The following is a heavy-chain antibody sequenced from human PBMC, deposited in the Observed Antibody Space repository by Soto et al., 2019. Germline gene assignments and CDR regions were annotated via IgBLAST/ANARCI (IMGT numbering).Heavy chain of an antibody. Sequence: GSLRLSCAASGFTFSSYAMSWVRQAPGKGLEWVSAISGSGGSTYYADSVKGRFTISRDNSKNTLYLQMNSLRAEDTAVYYCSNDCHEYDDYICESYRIVDHWGQGTLVTVSS. CDR3: SNDCHEYDDYICESYRIVDH. CDR2: ISGSGGST. J-gene: IGHJ5*02. CDR1: GFTFSSYA. V-gene: IGHV3-23*01. D-gene: IGHD3-16*02.